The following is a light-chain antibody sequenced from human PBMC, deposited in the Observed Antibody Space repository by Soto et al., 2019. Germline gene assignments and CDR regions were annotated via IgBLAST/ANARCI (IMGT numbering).Light chain of an antibody. CDR3: HQYGSSPQT. CDR1: QSINTW. Sequence: DIQMTQSPSTLSASVGDRVTSTCRASQSINTWLAWYQQKPGKAPNLLIYDASNLETGVPSRFNGSGSGTEFTLTISRLEPEDFAVFYCHQYGSSPQTFGQGTKVDIK. CDR2: DAS. V-gene: IGKV1-5*01. J-gene: IGKJ1*01.